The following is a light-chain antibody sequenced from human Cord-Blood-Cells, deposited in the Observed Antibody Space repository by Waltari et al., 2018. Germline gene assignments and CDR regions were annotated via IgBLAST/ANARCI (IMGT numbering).Light chain of an antibody. CDR1: QSLLHSDGKTY. CDR2: EVS. CDR3: MQGIHLPIT. Sequence: DIVMTQTPLSLSVTSGRQASIPCTSSQSLLHSDGKTYLNWYLQKPGHSPQLLIYEVSSRLSGVPDRFSGSGSGTDFTLKISRVEAEDVGVYYCMQGIHLPITFGQGTRLEIK. V-gene: IGKV2-29*02. J-gene: IGKJ5*01.